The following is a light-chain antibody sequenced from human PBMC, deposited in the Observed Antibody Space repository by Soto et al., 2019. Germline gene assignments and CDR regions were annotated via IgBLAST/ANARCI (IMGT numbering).Light chain of an antibody. V-gene: IGKV3-15*01. Sequence: MVVTKSPAALSVSPGERAPLSCRASQRVSSSLALYQQKPGQAPRLLIYGASTRATGIPARFSGSGSGTEFTLTISRLEPEDFAVYYCQQYGRSGTFGQGTKVDI. J-gene: IGKJ1*01. CDR2: GAS. CDR1: QRVSSS. CDR3: QQYGRSGT.